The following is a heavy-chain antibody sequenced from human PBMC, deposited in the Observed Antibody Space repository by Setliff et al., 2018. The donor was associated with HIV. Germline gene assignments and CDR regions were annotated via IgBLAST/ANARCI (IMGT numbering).Heavy chain of an antibody. Sequence: SETLSLTCGVFGGSFNNYSWNWFRQPPGRGLEWIGEISHSGSTSYNSSLKSRVTMSVDTAKNQFSLEMRSLTAADTAVYYCARGQRLQGAQPPYWYFDLWGRGTLVTVSS. CDR2: ISHSGST. D-gene: IGHD6-25*01. J-gene: IGHJ2*01. CDR3: ARGQRLQGAQPPYWYFDL. V-gene: IGHV4-34*01. CDR1: GGSFNNYS.